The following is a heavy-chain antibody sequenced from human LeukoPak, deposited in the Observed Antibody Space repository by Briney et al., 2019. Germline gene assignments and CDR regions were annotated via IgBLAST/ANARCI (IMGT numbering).Heavy chain of an antibody. CDR3: AKESGGPGSSYQAFLDY. D-gene: IGHD1-26*01. J-gene: IGHJ4*02. CDR2: ILHDGSIT. CDR1: GFTFSSPG. Sequence: GGSLGPSLAASGFTFSSPGMEGVRQAPGKGLGGVAVILHDGSITYYENSVKGRFTISRDNSKTTLYLQMHSLRAEETAVYFCAKESGGPGSSYQAFLDYWGQGPLVPVSS. V-gene: IGHV3-30*18.